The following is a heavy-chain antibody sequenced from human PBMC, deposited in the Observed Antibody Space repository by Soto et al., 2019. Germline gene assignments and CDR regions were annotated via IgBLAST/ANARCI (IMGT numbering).Heavy chain of an antibody. D-gene: IGHD2-21*01. CDR1: GYTFTSYG. CDR2: ISAYNGNT. Sequence: QVQLVQSGAEVKKPGASVKVSCKASGYTFTSYGISWVLQAPGKGLGWMGWISAYNGNTNYAQKLQGRDIITTDTSTSTVYMELRSLRSDATDVYYCARDIPPLGFWGQGTLVTVSS. V-gene: IGHV1-18*01. J-gene: IGHJ4*02. CDR3: ARDIPPLGF.